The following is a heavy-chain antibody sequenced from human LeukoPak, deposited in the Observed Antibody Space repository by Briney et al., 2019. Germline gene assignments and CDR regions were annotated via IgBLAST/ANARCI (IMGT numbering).Heavy chain of an antibody. CDR1: GHTFTTYD. V-gene: IGHV1-8*01. J-gene: IGHJ5*02. D-gene: IGHD4-23*01. CDR3: ARGPNKSDGGNSGSAWFDP. CDR2: MNPNSGNT. Sequence: APVKVSCKASGHTFTTYDINWVRQATGQGLEWMGWMNPNSGNTGYAQKFQGRVTMTRNTSISTAYMELSSLRSEDTAVYYCARGPNKSDGGNSGSAWFDPWGQGALVTVSS.